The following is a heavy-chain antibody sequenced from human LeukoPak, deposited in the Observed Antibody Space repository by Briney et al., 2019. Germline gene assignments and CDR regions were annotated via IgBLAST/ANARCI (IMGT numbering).Heavy chain of an antibody. CDR1: GFTSSGYA. CDR3: ATGWRCWPSSSGVIF. V-gene: IGHV3-23*01. J-gene: IGHJ2*01. D-gene: IGHD6-6*01. CDR2: IGGSGGST. Sequence: GGSLSPPRASSGFTSSGYAMSGVRQAPGKGLEWVSGIGGSGGSTYYADSVKGRFTISGDNSKNTEYLQMNSLRAEDTAVYYCATGWRCWPSSSGVIFWGRGTLVTVSS.